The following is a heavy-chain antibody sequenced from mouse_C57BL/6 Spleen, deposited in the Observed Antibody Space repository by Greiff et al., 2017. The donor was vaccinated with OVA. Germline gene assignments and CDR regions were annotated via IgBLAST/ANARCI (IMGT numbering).Heavy chain of an antibody. Sequence: QVQLQQSGAELVKPGASVKISCKASGYAFSSYWMNWVKQRPGKGLGWIGQIYPGDGDTNYNGKFKGKATLTADKSSSTAYMQLSSLTSEDSAVYFCARLYDGYLGGFAYWGQGTLVTVSA. CDR2: IYPGDGDT. CDR1: GYAFSSYW. J-gene: IGHJ3*01. CDR3: ARLYDGYLGGFAY. V-gene: IGHV1-80*01. D-gene: IGHD2-3*01.